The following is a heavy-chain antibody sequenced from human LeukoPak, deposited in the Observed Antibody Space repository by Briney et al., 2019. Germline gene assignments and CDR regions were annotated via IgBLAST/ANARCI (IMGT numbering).Heavy chain of an antibody. CDR1: GFTFSSHW. V-gene: IGHV3-7*01. CDR2: IKQDGSER. D-gene: IGHD1-1*01. CDR3: AAYNLPPDGMGV. J-gene: IGHJ6*02. Sequence: GGSLRLSCAASGFTFSSHWMIWVRQAPGKGLEGVADIKQDGSERFYVDSVKGRFTISRDNAKNSLFLQMNSLRAEDTAVYYCAAYNLPPDGMGVWGQGTSVTVSS.